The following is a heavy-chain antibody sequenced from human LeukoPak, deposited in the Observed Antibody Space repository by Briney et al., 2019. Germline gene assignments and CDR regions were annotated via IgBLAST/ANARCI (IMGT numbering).Heavy chain of an antibody. Sequence: SETLSLTCTVSGGSISSSSYYWGWLRQPPGRGLEWIGSIYYSGSTYYNPSLKSRVTISVDTSKNQFSLKLSSVTAADTAVYYCARLLLGGSHRWFDPWGQGTLVTVSS. CDR1: GGSISSSSYY. D-gene: IGHD1-26*01. CDR3: ARLLLGGSHRWFDP. V-gene: IGHV4-39*01. CDR2: IYYSGST. J-gene: IGHJ5*02.